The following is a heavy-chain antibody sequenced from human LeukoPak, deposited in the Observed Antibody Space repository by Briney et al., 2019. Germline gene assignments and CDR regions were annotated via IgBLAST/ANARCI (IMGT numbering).Heavy chain of an antibody. CDR3: ARSGTRSGGAFDI. CDR1: GGSISGYY. J-gene: IGHJ3*02. CDR2: VYSSGST. Sequence: TETLSLTCTVSGGSISGYYWSWIRQSPGKGLEWIAYVYSSGSTNYNPSLYSRVTISLDTSKNQFSLKLSSVTAADTAVYFCARSGTRSGGAFDIWGQGTMVTVSS. D-gene: IGHD4-23*01. V-gene: IGHV4-59*08.